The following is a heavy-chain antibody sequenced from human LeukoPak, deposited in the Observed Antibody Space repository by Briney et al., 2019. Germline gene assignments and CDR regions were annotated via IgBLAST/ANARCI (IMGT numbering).Heavy chain of an antibody. CDR2: IDSDGSKT. Sequence: GGSLRLSCAASGFTFSSSNMHWVRQAPGKGLVWVSRIDSDGSKTDYADSVKGRFTFYRDNARNTLYLQKHSQSGEHTAVYLCVRLSSSFDGLIDHWGQGTLVTVSS. CDR1: GFTFSSSN. J-gene: IGHJ4*02. CDR3: VRLSSSFDGLIDH. D-gene: IGHD3-22*01. V-gene: IGHV3-74*01.